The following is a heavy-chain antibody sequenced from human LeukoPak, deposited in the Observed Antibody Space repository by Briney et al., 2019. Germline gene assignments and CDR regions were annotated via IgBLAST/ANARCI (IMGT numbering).Heavy chain of an antibody. CDR1: GFTFSSYA. CDR3: ARDVAVAGSYFQH. J-gene: IGHJ1*01. D-gene: IGHD6-19*01. CDR2: ISGSGGST. V-gene: IGHV3-23*01. Sequence: LSGGSLRLSCAASGFTFSSYAMSWVRQAPGKGLEWVSAISGSGGSTYYADSVKGRFTISRDNSKNTLYLQMNSLRAEDTAVYYCARDVAVAGSYFQHWGQGTLVTVSS.